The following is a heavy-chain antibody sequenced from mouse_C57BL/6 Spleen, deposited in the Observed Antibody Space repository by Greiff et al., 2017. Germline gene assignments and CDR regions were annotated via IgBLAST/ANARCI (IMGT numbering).Heavy chain of an antibody. CDR2: IDPSDSYT. V-gene: IGHV1-59*01. CDR3: ARSTTVGGFDY. CDR1: GYTFTSYW. Sequence: VQLQQPGAELVRPGTSVKLSCKASGYTFTSYWMHWVKQRPGQGLEWIGVIDPSDSYTNYNQKFKGKATLTVDTSSSTAYMQLSSLTSEDSAVYYCARSTTVGGFDYWGQGTTLTVSS. J-gene: IGHJ2*01. D-gene: IGHD1-1*01.